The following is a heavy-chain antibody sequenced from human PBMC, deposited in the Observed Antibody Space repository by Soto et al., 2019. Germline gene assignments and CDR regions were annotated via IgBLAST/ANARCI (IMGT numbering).Heavy chain of an antibody. CDR1: GDSISSESYY. J-gene: IGHJ4*02. CDR3: ARLALRMATIRLNFDY. D-gene: IGHD3-16*01. V-gene: IGHV4-39*01. CDR2: LYHNGNT. Sequence: SETLSLTCTVSGDSISSESYYWGWIRQPPGKGLEWIGNLYHNGNTYYNPSLKSRVTISADTSKNQLSLEVTSVTAADTAVYYCARLALRMATIRLNFDYWGQGTQVTVSS.